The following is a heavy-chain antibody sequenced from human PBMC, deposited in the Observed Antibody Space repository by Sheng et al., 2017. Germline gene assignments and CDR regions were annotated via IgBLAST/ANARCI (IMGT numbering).Heavy chain of an antibody. CDR1: GGSFSGYY. D-gene: IGHD3-10*01. CDR3: ARGPRDGANSGRAFDI. CDR2: INHSGST. Sequence: QVQLQQWGAGLLKPSETLSLTCAVYGGSFSGYYWSWIRQPPGKGLEWIGEINHSGSTNYNPSLKSRVTISVDTSKNQFSLKLSSVTAADTAVYYCARGPRDGANSGRAFDIWGQGTMVTVSS. V-gene: IGHV4-34*01. J-gene: IGHJ3*02.